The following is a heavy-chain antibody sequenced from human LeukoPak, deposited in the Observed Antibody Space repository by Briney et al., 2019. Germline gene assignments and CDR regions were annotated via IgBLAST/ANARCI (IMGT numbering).Heavy chain of an antibody. CDR2: ISSSSTTI. CDR3: ARDYATTSSVGMDV. J-gene: IGHJ6*02. V-gene: IGHV3-48*01. CDR1: GFTISPYS. Sequence: GGSLRLSCAASGFTISPYSMNWVRQAPGKGLEWVSYISSSSTTIYYADSMKGRFTISRDNAKNSLYLQMNSLRTEETAVYYCARDYATTSSVGMDVWGQGTTVTVSS. D-gene: IGHD6-6*01.